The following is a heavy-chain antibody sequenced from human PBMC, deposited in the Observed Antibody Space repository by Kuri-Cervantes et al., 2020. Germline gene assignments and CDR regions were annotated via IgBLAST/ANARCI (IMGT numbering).Heavy chain of an antibody. D-gene: IGHD4-17*01. Sequence: SETLSLTCTVSGVSINSGGSYWSWIRQPAGKGLEWIGYIYYSGSTNYNPSLKSRVTISVDTSKNQFSLKLSSVTAADTAVYYCARGTAPDYWGQGTLVTVSS. V-gene: IGHV4-61*10. CDR2: IYYSGST. J-gene: IGHJ4*02. CDR3: ARGTAPDY. CDR1: GVSINSGGSY.